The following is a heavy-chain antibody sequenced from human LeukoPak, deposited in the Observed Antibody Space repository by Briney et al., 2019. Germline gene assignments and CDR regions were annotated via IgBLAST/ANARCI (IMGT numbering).Heavy chain of an antibody. CDR2: INHSGST. CDR3: ARHPQASTGTTDFDY. Sequence: SETLSLTCAVYGGSFSGYYWSWIRQPPGKGLEWIGEINHSGSTNYNPSLKSRVTISVDTSKNQFSLKLSSVTAADTAVYYCARHPQASTGTTDFDYWGQGTLVTVSS. CDR1: GGSFSGYY. V-gene: IGHV4-34*01. D-gene: IGHD4-17*01. J-gene: IGHJ4*02.